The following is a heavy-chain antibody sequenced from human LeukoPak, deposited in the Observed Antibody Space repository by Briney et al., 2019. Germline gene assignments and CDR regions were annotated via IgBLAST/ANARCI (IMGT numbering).Heavy chain of an antibody. J-gene: IGHJ6*02. V-gene: IGHV3-21*06. CDR3: ARDRAVKARIGGMDV. D-gene: IGHD5-24*01. Sequence: GGSLRLSCVASGFVFSGYRINGFRQAPGKGLEWVSYISESSSHTYYVDSVKGRFTISRDNAKNSLYLQMSSLRAEDTGIYYCARDRAVKARIGGMDVWGQGTTVIVSS. CDR1: GFVFSGYR. CDR2: ISESSSHT.